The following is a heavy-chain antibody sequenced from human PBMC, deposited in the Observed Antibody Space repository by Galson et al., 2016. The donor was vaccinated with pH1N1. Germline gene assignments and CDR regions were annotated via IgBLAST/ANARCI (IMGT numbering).Heavy chain of an antibody. Sequence: SLRLSCAASGFAFGEYSVNWVRQTPGKRLEWLAYMNINGNTMYYADSVKGRFTMSRDNAKNLLFLQMNSLETEDTATYYCASGGSTSFDYWGQGTLVTVSS. CDR1: GFAFGEYS. J-gene: IGHJ4*02. CDR3: ASGGSTSFDY. CDR2: MNINGNTM. D-gene: IGHD6-25*01. V-gene: IGHV3-48*04.